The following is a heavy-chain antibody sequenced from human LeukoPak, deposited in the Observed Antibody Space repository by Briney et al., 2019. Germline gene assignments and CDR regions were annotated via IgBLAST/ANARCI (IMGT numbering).Heavy chain of an antibody. J-gene: IGHJ4*02. CDR3: AKIRGYSYGSDY. D-gene: IGHD5-18*01. CDR1: GFTFSIYW. CDR2: INSDGSST. Sequence: GGSLRLSCAASGFTFSIYWMHWVRQAPGKGLVWVSRINSDGSSTNYADSVKGRFTISRDNSKNTLYLQMNSLRAEDTAVYYCAKIRGYSYGSDYWGQGTLVTVSS. V-gene: IGHV3-74*01.